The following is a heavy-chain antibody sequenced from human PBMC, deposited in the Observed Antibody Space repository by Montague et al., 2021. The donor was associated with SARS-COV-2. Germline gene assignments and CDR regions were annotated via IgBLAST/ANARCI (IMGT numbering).Heavy chain of an antibody. D-gene: IGHD5-12*01. J-gene: IGHJ3*02. CDR1: GGSISSYY. CDR2: IYYSGST. Sequence: SETLSLTCTVSGGSISSYYWSWIRQPPGKGLEWIGYIYYSGSTNYNPSLKSRVTISVDTSKNQFSLKLSSVTAADTAVYYCARPRYSGYDSDASDIWGQGTMVTVPS. CDR3: ARPRYSGYDSDASDI. V-gene: IGHV4-59*08.